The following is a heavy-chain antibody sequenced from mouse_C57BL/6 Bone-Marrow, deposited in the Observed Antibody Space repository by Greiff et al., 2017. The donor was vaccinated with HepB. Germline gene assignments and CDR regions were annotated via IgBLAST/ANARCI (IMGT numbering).Heavy chain of an antibody. D-gene: IGHD2-9*01. CDR3: ARSPYYGYDGYYFDY. CDR1: GYTFTSYW. V-gene: IGHV1-59*01. J-gene: IGHJ2*01. Sequence: QVQLQQPGAELVRPGPSVKLSCKASGYTFTSYWMHWVKQRPGQGLEWIGVIDPSDSYTNYNQKFKGKATLTVDTSSSTAYMQLSSLTSEDSAVYYCARSPYYGYDGYYFDYWGQGTTLTVSS. CDR2: IDPSDSYT.